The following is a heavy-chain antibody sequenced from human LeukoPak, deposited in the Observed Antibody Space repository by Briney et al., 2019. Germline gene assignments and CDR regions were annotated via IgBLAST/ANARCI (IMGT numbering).Heavy chain of an antibody. D-gene: IGHD3-10*01. CDR2: VYPGDSDSDT. Sequence: GESLKISCKGPGYSFTSYWIGWVRQMPGKGLEWMWDVYPGDSDSDTKYSPSFQGQVTISADKSISTAYLQWSSLKASDTAIYYCARRDYYGSGSYWGAFDYWGQGTLVTVSS. CDR1: GYSFTSYW. J-gene: IGHJ4*02. V-gene: IGHV5-51*01. CDR3: ARRDYYGSGSYWGAFDY.